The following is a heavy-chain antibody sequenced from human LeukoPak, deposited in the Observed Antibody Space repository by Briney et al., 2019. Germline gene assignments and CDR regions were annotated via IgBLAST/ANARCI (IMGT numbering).Heavy chain of an antibody. CDR1: GDSVSSNSAA. J-gene: IGHJ3*02. D-gene: IGHD5-18*01. V-gene: IGHV6-1*01. CDR2: TYYRSKWYN. CDR3: AREADTTMADAFDI. Sequence: SQTLSLTCAISGDSVSSNSAAWNWVRQSPSRGLEWLGRTYYRSKWYNDYAVSVKSLITINPDTSKSQFSLHLNSVTPEDTAIYYCAREADTTMADAFDIWGQGTMVTVSS.